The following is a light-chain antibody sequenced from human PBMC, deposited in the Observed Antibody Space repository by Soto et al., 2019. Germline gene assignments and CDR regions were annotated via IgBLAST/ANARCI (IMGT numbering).Light chain of an antibody. CDR2: AAS. CDR3: QQSYITPST. Sequence: DIQMPQSPSSLSASVGDTVTITCRASQRISVHLNWYQQKPGKVPKLLIYAASNLQSGVPSSFSGSGSETDFALTISSLQPEDFATYYCQQSYITPSTFGQGTKLQIK. V-gene: IGKV1-39*01. J-gene: IGKJ2*01. CDR1: QRISVH.